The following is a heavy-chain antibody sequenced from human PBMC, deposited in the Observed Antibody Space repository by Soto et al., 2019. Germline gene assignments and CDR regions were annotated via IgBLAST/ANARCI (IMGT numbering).Heavy chain of an antibody. CDR2: ISGSGGST. CDR3: AKDSYYDILTGYYTGYYFDY. Sequence: GESLKISCAASGFTFSSYAMSWVRQAPGKGLEWVSAISGSGGSTYYADSVKGRFTISRDNSKNTLYLQMNSLRAEDTAVYYCAKDSYYDILTGYYTGYYFDYWGQGTLVTVSS. V-gene: IGHV3-23*01. D-gene: IGHD3-9*01. CDR1: GFTFSSYA. J-gene: IGHJ4*02.